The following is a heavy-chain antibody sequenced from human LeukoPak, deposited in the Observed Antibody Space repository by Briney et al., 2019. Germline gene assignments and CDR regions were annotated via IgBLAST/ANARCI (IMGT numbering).Heavy chain of an antibody. CDR3: VRDFYCSPGGCSFDS. CDR1: GGSISSHY. V-gene: IGHV4-59*11. D-gene: IGHD2-15*01. CDR2: IYYSGST. J-gene: IGHJ4*02. Sequence: SETLSLTCTVSGGSISSHYRSWIRQPPGKGLEWIGYIYYSGSTNYNPSLKSRVTISEDTSKNQFSLQLNSVTPEDTAVYYCVRDFYCSPGGCSFDSWGQGTLVTVSS.